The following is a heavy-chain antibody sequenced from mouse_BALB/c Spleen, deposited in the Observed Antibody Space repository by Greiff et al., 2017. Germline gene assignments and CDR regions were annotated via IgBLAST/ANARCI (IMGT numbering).Heavy chain of an antibody. CDR2: ILPGSGST. Sequence: QVHVKQSGAELMKPGASVKISCKATGYTFSSYWIEWVKQRPGHGLEWIGEILPGSGSTNYNEKFKGKATFTADTSSNTAYMQLSSLTSEDSAVYYCARGTTATDFDYWGQGTTLTVSS. CDR1: GYTFSSYW. CDR3: ARGTTATDFDY. J-gene: IGHJ2*01. V-gene: IGHV1-9*01. D-gene: IGHD1-2*01.